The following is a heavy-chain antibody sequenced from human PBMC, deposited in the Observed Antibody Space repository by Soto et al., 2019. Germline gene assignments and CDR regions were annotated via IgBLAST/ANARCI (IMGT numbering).Heavy chain of an antibody. CDR3: ARGPRLERWLIMY. D-gene: IGHD6-19*01. J-gene: IGHJ4*02. CDR2: ISSSSSYI. CDR1: GFTFSSYS. V-gene: IGHV3-21*01. Sequence: EVQLVESGGGLVKPGGSLRLSCAASGFTFSSYSMNWVRQAPGKGLEWVSSISSSSSYIYYADSVKGRFTISRDNAKNSLYLQMNSLRAEDTAVYYCARGPRLERWLIMYWGQGTLVTVSS.